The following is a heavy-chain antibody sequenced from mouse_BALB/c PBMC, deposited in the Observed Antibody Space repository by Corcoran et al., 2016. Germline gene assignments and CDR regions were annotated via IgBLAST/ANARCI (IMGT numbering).Heavy chain of an antibody. CDR2: ISCYNGAT. J-gene: IGHJ1*01. D-gene: IGHD2-4*01. CDR1: GYSFTGYY. CDR3: ARRDYDGWYFDV. V-gene: IGHV1S34*01. Sequence: LVKTGASVKISCKASGYSFTGYYMHWVKQSHGKSLEWIGYISCYNGATSYNQKFKGKATFTVDTSSSTAYMQFNSLTSEDSVVYYCARRDYDGWYFDVWGAGTTVTVSS.